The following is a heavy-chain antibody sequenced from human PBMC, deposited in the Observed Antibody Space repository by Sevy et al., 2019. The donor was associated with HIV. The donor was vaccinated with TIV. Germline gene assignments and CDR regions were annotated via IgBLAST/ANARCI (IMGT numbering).Heavy chain of an antibody. V-gene: IGHV3-49*04. J-gene: IGHJ6*02. Sequence: GGSLRLSCSPSGFIFGDYTVSWVRQAPGKGLEWIAFIRGKRNGEKKKYAASVRGSFTISRDDSKSIAYLQMNSLKTEDTAVYYCTSVGGAADWGMDVWGQGTTVTVS. CDR1: GFIFGDYT. CDR3: TSVGGAADWGMDV. CDR2: IRGKRNGEKK. D-gene: IGHD1-26*01.